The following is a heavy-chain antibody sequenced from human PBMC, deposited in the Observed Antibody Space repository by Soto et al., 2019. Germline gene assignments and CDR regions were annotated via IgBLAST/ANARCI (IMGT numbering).Heavy chain of an antibody. Sequence: SETLSLTCTVSGGSISSYYWSWIRQPPGKGLEWIGYIYYSGSTNYNPSLKSRVTISVDTSKSQFSLKLSSVTAADTAVYYCARTTVTRGYYYGMDVWGQGTTVTVSS. D-gene: IGHD4-4*01. CDR2: IYYSGST. J-gene: IGHJ6*02. CDR3: ARTTVTRGYYYGMDV. V-gene: IGHV4-59*01. CDR1: GGSISSYY.